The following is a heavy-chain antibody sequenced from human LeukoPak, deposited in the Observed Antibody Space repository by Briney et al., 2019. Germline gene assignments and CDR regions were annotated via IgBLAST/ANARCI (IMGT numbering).Heavy chain of an antibody. J-gene: IGHJ6*02. Sequence: GASVKVSCKASGGTFSSYAISWVRQAPGQGLEWMGRIIPILGIANYAQKFQGRVTMTRNTSISTAYMELSSLRSEDTAVYYCARAYSNYVYYYYGMDVWGQGTTVTVSS. D-gene: IGHD4-4*01. CDR1: GGTFSSYA. CDR2: IIPILGIA. CDR3: ARAYSNYVYYYYGMDV. V-gene: IGHV1-69*04.